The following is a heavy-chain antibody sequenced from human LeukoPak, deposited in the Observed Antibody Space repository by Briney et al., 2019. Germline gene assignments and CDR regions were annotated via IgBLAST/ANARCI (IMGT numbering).Heavy chain of an antibody. CDR3: AKDMIS. D-gene: IGHD3-22*01. CDR1: GFTFSSYG. CDR2: ISYDGSNK. J-gene: IGHJ5*02. V-gene: IGHV3-30*18. Sequence: QTGGSLRLSCAASGFTFSSYGMHWVRQAPGKGLEWVAVISYDGSNKYYADSVKGRFTISRDNSKNTLYLQMNSLRAEDTAVYYCAKDMISWGQGTLVTVSS.